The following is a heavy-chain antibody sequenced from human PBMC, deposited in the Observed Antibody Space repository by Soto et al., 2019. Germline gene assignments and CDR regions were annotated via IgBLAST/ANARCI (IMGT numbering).Heavy chain of an antibody. CDR2: ISSSGSTI. J-gene: IGHJ4*02. Sequence: PGGSLRLSCAASGFTFSDYYMSWIRQAPGKGLEWVSYISSSGSTIYYADSVKGRFTISRDNAKNSLYLQMNSLRAEDTAVYYCASGSGSYFRPAYYFDYWGQGTLVTVSS. V-gene: IGHV3-11*01. CDR1: GFTFSDYY. CDR3: ASGSGSYFRPAYYFDY. D-gene: IGHD3-10*01.